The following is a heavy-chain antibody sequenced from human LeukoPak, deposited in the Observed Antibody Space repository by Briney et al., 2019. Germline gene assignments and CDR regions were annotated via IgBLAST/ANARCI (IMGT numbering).Heavy chain of an antibody. J-gene: IGHJ4*02. CDR3: ARHDPGRPGFRETLPFDY. CDR2: INHSGST. D-gene: IGHD1-1*01. CDR1: SGSFSGYY. Sequence: SETLSLTCAVYSGSFSGYYWSWIRQPPGKGLEWIGEINHSGSTNYNPSLKSRVTISVDTSKNQFSLKLSSVTAADTAVYYCARHDPGRPGFRETLPFDYWGQGTLVTVSS. V-gene: IGHV4-34*01.